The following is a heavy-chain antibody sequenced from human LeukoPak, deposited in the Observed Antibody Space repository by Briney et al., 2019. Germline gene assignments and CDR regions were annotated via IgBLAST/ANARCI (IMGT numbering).Heavy chain of an antibody. Sequence: SETLSLTCAVYGGSFSGYYWSWIRQPPGKGLEWIGEINHSGSTNYNPSLKSRVTISVDTSKNQFSLKLSSVIAADTAVYYCAREGRYYYGSGSYFDYWGQGTLVTVSS. CDR3: AREGRYYYGSGSYFDY. D-gene: IGHD3-10*01. J-gene: IGHJ4*02. CDR1: GGSFSGYY. CDR2: INHSGST. V-gene: IGHV4-34*01.